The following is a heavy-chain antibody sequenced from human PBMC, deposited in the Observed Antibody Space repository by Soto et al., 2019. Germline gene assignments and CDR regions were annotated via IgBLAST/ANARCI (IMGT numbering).Heavy chain of an antibody. CDR2: IYSSGGA. CDR3: ARDGYSSPMGRNWFDP. J-gene: IGHJ5*02. CDR1: GGSINSGGYY. Sequence: QVQLQESGPGLVKPSQTLSLTCNVSGGSINSGGYYWTWIRQHPERGLEWIGYIYSSGGAYYNPSLKSRVTILVDASKNQFSLKLSSVTAADTAVYFWARDGYSSPMGRNWFDPWGQGTLVTVSS. D-gene: IGHD6-13*01. V-gene: IGHV4-31*02.